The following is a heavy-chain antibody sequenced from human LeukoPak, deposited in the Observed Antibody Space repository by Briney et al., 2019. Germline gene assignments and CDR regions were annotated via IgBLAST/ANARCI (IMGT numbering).Heavy chain of an antibody. CDR3: ARGPHKRTYDRDNWFDP. D-gene: IGHD3-3*01. CDR1: GGTFSSYA. V-gene: IGHV1-69*05. CDR2: IIPIFGTA. Sequence: SVKVSCKASGGTFSSYAISWVRQAPGQGLEWMGGIIPIFGTANYAQKFQGRVTMTRDMSTSTVYMELSSLRSEDTAVYYCARGPHKRTYDRDNWFDPWGQGTLVTVSS. J-gene: IGHJ5*02.